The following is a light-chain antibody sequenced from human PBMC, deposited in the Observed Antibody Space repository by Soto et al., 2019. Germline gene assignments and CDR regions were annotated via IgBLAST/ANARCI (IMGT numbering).Light chain of an antibody. CDR2: DVS. J-gene: IGLJ1*01. CDR3: SSYTSSSFYV. CDR1: SSDVGGYNY. V-gene: IGLV2-14*01. Sequence: QSALTQPASVSGSPGQSITISCTGTSSDVGGYNYVSWYQQHPGKAPKLMIYDVSNRPSGVSNRFSCSKSGNTASLTSSGLQAEDEADYYCSSYTSSSFYVFGTGTKPTVL.